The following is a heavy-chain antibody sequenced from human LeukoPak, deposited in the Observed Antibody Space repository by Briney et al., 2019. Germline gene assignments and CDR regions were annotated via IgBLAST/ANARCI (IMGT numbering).Heavy chain of an antibody. CDR1: GFTFSSYS. J-gene: IGHJ4*02. CDR3: AGRYCTSGVCSPFDY. D-gene: IGHD2-8*01. V-gene: IGHV3-48*04. CDR2: ISSSSSSTI. Sequence: GGSLRLSCAASGFTFSSYSMNWVRQAPGKGLEWVSYISSSSSSTIYYADSVKGRFTISRDNAKNSLYLQMNSLRAEDTAVYYCAGRYCTSGVCSPFDYWGQGTLVTVSS.